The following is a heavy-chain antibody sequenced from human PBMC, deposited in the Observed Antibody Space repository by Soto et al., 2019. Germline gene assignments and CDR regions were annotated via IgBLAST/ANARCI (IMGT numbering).Heavy chain of an antibody. V-gene: IGHV3-23*01. Sequence: EVQLLESGGGLVQPGGSLRLSCAASGFNFRNYAMSWVRQAPGKGLEWVSTISSGDAFTYYADSVKGRFTISRDYSKSTLYLQMNTLRAEYTAVYYCAKDRHDSSFSWGQGTLVTVSS. CDR1: GFNFRNYA. D-gene: IGHD6-19*01. CDR3: AKDRHDSSFS. J-gene: IGHJ5*02. CDR2: ISSGDAFT.